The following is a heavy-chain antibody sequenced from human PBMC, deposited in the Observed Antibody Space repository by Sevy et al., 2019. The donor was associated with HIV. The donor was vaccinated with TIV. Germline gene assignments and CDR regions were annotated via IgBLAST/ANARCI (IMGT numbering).Heavy chain of an antibody. J-gene: IGHJ6*02. D-gene: IGHD2-2*01. V-gene: IGHV3-7*03. Sequence: GGSLRLSCAASRFSFSSYWMSWVRQAPGKGLEWVANIKLDGSEKYYVDSVKGRFTISRDNSKNSLYLQMNSLRAEDTAVYYCARDCNSASCLWGMDVWGQGTTVTVSS. CDR3: ARDCNSASCLWGMDV. CDR2: IKLDGSEK. CDR1: RFSFSSYW.